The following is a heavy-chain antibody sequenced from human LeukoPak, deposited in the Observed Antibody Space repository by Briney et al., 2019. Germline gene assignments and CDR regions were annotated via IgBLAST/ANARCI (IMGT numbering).Heavy chain of an antibody. J-gene: IGHJ5*02. CDR3: ARVTILVATGTDWFDP. D-gene: IGHD2-8*02. CDR1: GYTFTSYS. Sequence: ASVKVSCKASGYTFTSYSISWVRQAPGQGPEWMGWISAYNGNTNYAQKLQDRVTMTTDKSTSTAYMELRSLRSDDTAVYYCARVTILVATGTDWFDPWGQGTLVTVSS. CDR2: ISAYNGNT. V-gene: IGHV1-18*01.